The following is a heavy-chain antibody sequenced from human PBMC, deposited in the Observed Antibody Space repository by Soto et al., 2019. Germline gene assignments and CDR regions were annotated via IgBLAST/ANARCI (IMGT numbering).Heavy chain of an antibody. D-gene: IGHD6-19*01. J-gene: IGHJ1*01. V-gene: IGHV3-33*01. CDR2: IWYDGSNK. CDR1: GFTFSSYG. CDR3: AREVYSSGWYRGSYFQH. Sequence: PGGSLRLSCAASGFTFSSYGMHWVRQAPGKGLEWVAVIWYDGSNKYYADSVKGRFTISRDNSKNTLYLQMNSLRAEDTAVYYCAREVYSSGWYRGSYFQHWGQGTLVTVSS.